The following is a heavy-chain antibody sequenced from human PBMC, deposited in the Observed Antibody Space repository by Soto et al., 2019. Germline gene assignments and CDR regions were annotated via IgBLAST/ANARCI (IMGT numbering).Heavy chain of an antibody. D-gene: IGHD3-16*01. J-gene: IGHJ4*02. CDR3: ARDPRSLRNCDDVWGSKHYFDY. V-gene: IGHV1-18*01. CDR2: ISAYNGNT. Sequence: ASVKVSCKASGYTFASYGISWVRQAPGQGLEWMGWISAYNGNTNYAQTLHGRVTMTTDTSTSTAYMELRRLRSDDTAVDYCARDPRSLRNCDDVWGSKHYFDYGGQRTLVNVSS. CDR1: GYTFASYG.